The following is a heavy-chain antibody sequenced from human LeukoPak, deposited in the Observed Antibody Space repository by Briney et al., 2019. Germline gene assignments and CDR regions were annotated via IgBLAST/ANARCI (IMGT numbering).Heavy chain of an antibody. CDR3: ARRVVVAAAPYYFDY. V-gene: IGHV3-74*01. CDR1: GFTFSSYW. D-gene: IGHD2-2*01. CDR2: INSDGSST. J-gene: IGHJ4*02. Sequence: GGSLRLSCAASGFTFSSYWMHWVRQGPGKGLVWVSRINSDGSSTNYADSVRGRFTISRDNAENTLYLQMNSLRVEDTAVYYCARRVVVAAAPYYFDYWGQGTLVTVSS.